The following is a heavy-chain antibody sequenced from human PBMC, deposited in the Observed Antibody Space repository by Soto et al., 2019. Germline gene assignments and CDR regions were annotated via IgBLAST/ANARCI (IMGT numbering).Heavy chain of an antibody. CDR1: GGSILDSTYY. V-gene: IGHV4-39*01. J-gene: IGHJ5*02. CDR3: ARQASGYYYGWFDP. D-gene: IGHD3-22*01. Sequence: SETLSLTCTVSGGSILDSTYYWAWIRQSPGKGLEWIGTIFYSGGTFYTPSLKSRVTMSVDTSNNQFSLKLSSVTAADTAVYYCARQASGYYYGWFDPWGQGTPVTVSS. CDR2: IFYSGGT.